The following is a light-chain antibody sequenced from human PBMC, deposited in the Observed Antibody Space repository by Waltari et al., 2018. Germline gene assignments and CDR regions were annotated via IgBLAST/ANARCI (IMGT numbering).Light chain of an antibody. V-gene: IGLV4-69*01. CDR1: IGHSSYA. J-gene: IGLJ3*02. CDR3: QTWGTGIQV. Sequence: QLVLTQSPSASASLGASVKLTCTPSIGHSSYAIAWHQQQPEKGPRYLMKLNSDGSHSKGDGIPDRFSGSSSGAERYLTISSLQSEDEADYYCQTWGTGIQVFGGGTKLTVL. CDR2: LNSDGSH.